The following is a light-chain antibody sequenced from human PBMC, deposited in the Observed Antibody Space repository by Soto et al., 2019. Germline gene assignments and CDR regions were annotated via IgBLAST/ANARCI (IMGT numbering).Light chain of an antibody. CDR1: QSILRN. CDR3: QQYGSSPIT. Sequence: ENVLTPSPATLSLSPGERATLSCRATQSILRNLAWYQHKPGQAPRLLIYGASSRATGIPDRFSGSGSGTDFTLTISRLEPEDFAVYYCQQYGSSPITFGQGTRLEIK. J-gene: IGKJ5*01. CDR2: GAS. V-gene: IGKV3-20*01.